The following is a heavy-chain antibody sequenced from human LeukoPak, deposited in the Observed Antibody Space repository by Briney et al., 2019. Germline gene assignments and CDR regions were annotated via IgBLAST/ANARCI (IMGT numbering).Heavy chain of an antibody. D-gene: IGHD3-22*01. J-gene: IGHJ3*02. CDR3: ARDGPPNYDSSGDDTLTYLDAFDI. CDR2: INPNSGGT. Sequence: GASVKVSCKASGYTFTSYYMHWVRQAPGQGLEWMGWINPNSGGTNYAQKFQGRVTMTRDTSISTAYMELSRLRSDDTAVYYCARDGPPNYDSSGDDTLTYLDAFDIWGQGTMVTVSS. CDR1: GYTFTSYY. V-gene: IGHV1-2*02.